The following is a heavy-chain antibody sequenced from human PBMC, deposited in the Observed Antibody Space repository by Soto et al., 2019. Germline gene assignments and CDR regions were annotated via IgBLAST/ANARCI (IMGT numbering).Heavy chain of an antibody. CDR1: GFTFSSSG. CDR3: AKDRSNSWAFDY. CDR2: ISYDGSNR. J-gene: IGHJ4*02. D-gene: IGHD6-13*01. Sequence: QVQLVESVGGVVQPGRSLRLSCAASGFTFSSSGMHWVRQAPGKGLEWVAVISYDGSNRYYADSVKGRFTISRDNSKNTLYLQMNSLSAEDTAVYYCAKDRSNSWAFDYWGQGTLVTVSS. V-gene: IGHV3-30*18.